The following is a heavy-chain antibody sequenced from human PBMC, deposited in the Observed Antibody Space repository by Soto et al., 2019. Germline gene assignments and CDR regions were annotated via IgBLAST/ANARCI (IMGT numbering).Heavy chain of an antibody. J-gene: IGHJ4*02. CDR2: IIPILGIA. D-gene: IGHD6-13*01. CDR1: GGTFSSYT. V-gene: IGHV1-69*08. CDR3: ARDGTASSSWYGNLDY. Sequence: QVQLVQSGAEVKKPGSSVKVSCKASGGTFSSYTISWVRQAPGQGLEWMGRIIPILGIANYAQKLQGRVTITADKSTSTAYMELSSLRSEDTAVYYCARDGTASSSWYGNLDYWGQGTLVTVSS.